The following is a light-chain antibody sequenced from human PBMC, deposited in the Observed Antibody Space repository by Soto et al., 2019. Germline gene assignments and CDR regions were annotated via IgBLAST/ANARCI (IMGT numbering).Light chain of an antibody. J-gene: IGKJ4*01. CDR1: QSIGDN. CDR2: AAS. Sequence: DIQMTQSPSSLSASVGDRVTITCRASQSIGDNLHWYQLKPGTAPNLLIYAASNLQSGVPSRFSGSGSGTDFTLTISNLQHEDFVSYFCQQSFNTPPTFGGGTKVEIK. V-gene: IGKV1-39*01. CDR3: QQSFNTPPT.